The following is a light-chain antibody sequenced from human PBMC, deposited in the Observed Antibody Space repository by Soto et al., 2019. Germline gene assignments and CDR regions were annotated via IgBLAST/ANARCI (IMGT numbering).Light chain of an antibody. CDR2: AAS. J-gene: IGKJ4*01. CDR3: QQSYSTPLT. CDR1: QTISSY. V-gene: IGKV1-39*01. Sequence: DIQMNQSPSSLSASVGDRVTVTCRASQTISSYLNWYQQKPGQAPKLLIYAASSLQSGVPSRFRGSGSGTDFTLTISSLQPEDFATYYCQQSYSTPLTFGGGTKVEIK.